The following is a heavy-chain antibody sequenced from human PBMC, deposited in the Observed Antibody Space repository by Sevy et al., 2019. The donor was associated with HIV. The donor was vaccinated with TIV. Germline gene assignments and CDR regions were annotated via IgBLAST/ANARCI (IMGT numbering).Heavy chain of an antibody. Sequence: ASVKVSCKVSGYTLSEFSMHWVRQDPAKGLEWMGSFDPEDGETIYAQNFQGRITMTEDTSTDTAYMELSSLRSDDTAVFYCAVTKDYFDSSGSPFDYWGQGTLVTVSS. D-gene: IGHD3-22*01. CDR3: AVTKDYFDSSGSPFDY. CDR1: GYTLSEFS. CDR2: FDPEDGET. J-gene: IGHJ4*02. V-gene: IGHV1-24*01.